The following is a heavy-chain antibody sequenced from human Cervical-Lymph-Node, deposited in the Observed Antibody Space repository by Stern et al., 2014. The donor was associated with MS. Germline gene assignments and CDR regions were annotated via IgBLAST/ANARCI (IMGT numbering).Heavy chain of an antibody. J-gene: IGHJ6*02. CDR1: GFTFSNYY. CDR2: ISPKNGDT. Sequence: QVQLVQSGAEVKKPGASVQVSCKASGFTFSNYYIHWLRQAPGPRPEWMGRISPKNGDTNYATKFQGRGTMTRDTSIGLVSQEVTGLRFDDTAVYYCAENMDVWGQGTMVTVSS. V-gene: IGHV1-2*02. CDR3: AENMDV.